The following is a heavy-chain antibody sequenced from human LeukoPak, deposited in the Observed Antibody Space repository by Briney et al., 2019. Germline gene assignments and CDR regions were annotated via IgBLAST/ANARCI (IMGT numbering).Heavy chain of an antibody. CDR3: ARGGSVTLVRGPVPYRFDS. CDR1: GGSISSGGYA. CDR2: IYHSGRT. Sequence: SETLSLTCAVSGGSISSGGYAWSWIRQPSGKGLEWMGYIYHSGRTFYNPSLKSRVTISVDTSKNRFSLRLSFVTAADTAVYYCARGGSVTLVRGPVPYRFDSWGQGTLVTVPS. V-gene: IGHV4-30-2*01. D-gene: IGHD3-10*01. J-gene: IGHJ5*01.